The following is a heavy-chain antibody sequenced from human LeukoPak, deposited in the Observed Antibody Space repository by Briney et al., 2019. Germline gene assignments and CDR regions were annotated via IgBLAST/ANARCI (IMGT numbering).Heavy chain of an antibody. CDR3: ARVLLGGSCYDY. V-gene: IGHV3-64*02. D-gene: IGHD2-15*01. Sequence: GGSLRLSCAASGFTFSSYALNWVRQAPGKGLEYVSAISPDGGTTYYADSVKGRFTISRDNSKNTLYLQMGSLRAEDMAVYYCARVLLGGSCYDYWGQGTLVTVSS. CDR2: ISPDGGTT. CDR1: GFTFSSYA. J-gene: IGHJ4*02.